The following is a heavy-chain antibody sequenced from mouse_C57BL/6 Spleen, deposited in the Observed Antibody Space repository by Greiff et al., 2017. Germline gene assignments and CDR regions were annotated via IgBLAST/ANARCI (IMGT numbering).Heavy chain of an antibody. CDR1: GFTFSSYG. CDR3: ARQMTTVVNYFDY. D-gene: IGHD1-1*01. J-gene: IGHJ2*01. CDR2: ISSGGSYT. Sequence: EVKLEESGGDLVKPGGSLKLSCAASGFTFSSYGMSWVRQTPDKRLEWVATISSGGSYTYYPDSVKGRFTISRDNAKNTMYLQMSSLKSEETAMYYCARQMTTVVNYFDYWGQGTTLTVSS. V-gene: IGHV5-6*02.